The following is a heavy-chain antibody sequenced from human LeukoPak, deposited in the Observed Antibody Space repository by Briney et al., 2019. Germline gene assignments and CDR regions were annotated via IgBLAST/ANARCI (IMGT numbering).Heavy chain of an antibody. D-gene: IGHD6-6*01. CDR3: AREAKWGYNSSSDY. Sequence: SETLSLTCTVSGYSISSGYYWGWIRHPPGRGVGWFGSIYHSGSTYYNPSLKSRVTISVDTSKNQFSLKLSSVTAADTAVYYCAREAKWGYNSSSDYWGQGTLVTVSS. CDR2: IYHSGST. J-gene: IGHJ4*02. CDR1: GYSISSGYY. V-gene: IGHV4-38-2*02.